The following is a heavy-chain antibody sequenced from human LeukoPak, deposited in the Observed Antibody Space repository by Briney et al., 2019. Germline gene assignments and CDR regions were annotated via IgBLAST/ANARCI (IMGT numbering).Heavy chain of an antibody. CDR1: GYTFTGYY. CDR3: ARDTGSYYGSGSYYPPYYYYMDV. D-gene: IGHD3-10*01. Sequence: ASVKVSCKASGYTFTGYYMHWVRQAPGQGLEWMGWINPNSGGTNYAQKFQGRVTMTRDTSISTAYMELSRLRSDDTAVYYCARDTGSYYGSGSYYPPYYYYMDVWGKGTTVTISS. CDR2: INPNSGGT. V-gene: IGHV1-2*02. J-gene: IGHJ6*03.